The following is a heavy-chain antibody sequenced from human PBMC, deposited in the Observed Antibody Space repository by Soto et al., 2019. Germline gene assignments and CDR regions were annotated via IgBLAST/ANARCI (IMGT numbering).Heavy chain of an antibody. CDR3: ARRKERSGPYYLDL. D-gene: IGHD6-25*01. J-gene: IGHJ4*02. CDR2: MNPNNGSA. V-gene: IGHV1-8*01. CDR1: GFTFITYD. Sequence: ASVKVSCKASGFTFITYDFSWVRQAVGQGLEWMGWMNPNNGSAGFAQKFRGRINVTRNTSISTAYLELSSLRSDDSAVYFCARRKERSGPYYLDLWGQGTQVTVSS.